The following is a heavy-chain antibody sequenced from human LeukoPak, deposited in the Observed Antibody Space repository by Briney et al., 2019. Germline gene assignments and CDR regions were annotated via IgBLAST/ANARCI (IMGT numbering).Heavy chain of an antibody. CDR2: IYTSGST. Sequence: SETLSLTCTVSGGSISSYYWSWIRQPAGKGLEWIGRIYTSGSTNYNPSLKGRVTMSVDTSKNQFSLKLSSVTAADTAVYYCARDSDYGDYYFHYWGQGTLVTVSS. J-gene: IGHJ4*02. CDR3: ARDSDYGDYYFHY. V-gene: IGHV4-4*07. D-gene: IGHD4-17*01. CDR1: GGSISSYY.